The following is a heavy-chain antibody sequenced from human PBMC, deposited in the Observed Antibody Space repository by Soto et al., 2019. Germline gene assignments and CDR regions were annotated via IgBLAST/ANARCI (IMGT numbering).Heavy chain of an antibody. CDR2: ISGNDGST. CDR3: ACITDGY. J-gene: IGHJ4*02. CDR1: GFTFSTYG. V-gene: IGHV3-23*01. Sequence: EVQLLESGGGLVQPGGSLRLSCAASGFTFSTYGINWVRQAPGKGLEWVSGISGNDGSTYYADSVKGRFTISRDNSRNTLFLQMNSLRAEDTAVYYWACITDGYWGQGTQVTVSS.